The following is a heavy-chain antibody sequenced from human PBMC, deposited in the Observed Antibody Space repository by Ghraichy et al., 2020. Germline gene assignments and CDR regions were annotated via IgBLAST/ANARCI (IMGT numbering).Heavy chain of an antibody. J-gene: IGHJ5*02. CDR2: ISRNGRDT. V-gene: IGHV3-11*06. D-gene: IGHD1-7*01. Sequence: GGSLRLSCAASGFNFRDYYMSWIRQAPGKVLEWVSLISRNGRDTNYADSVRGRFTISRDNAKNALFLQVNTLRAEDTAIYYCVREGQELGKSGFDLWGQGTLVTVSS. CDR3: VREGQELGKSGFDL. CDR1: GFNFRDYY.